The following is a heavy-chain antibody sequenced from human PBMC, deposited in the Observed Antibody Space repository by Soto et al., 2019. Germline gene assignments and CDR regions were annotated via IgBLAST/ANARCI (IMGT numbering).Heavy chain of an antibody. Sequence: QVQLVESGGGVVQPGRSLRLSCAASGFTFSSYGMHWVRQAPGKGLEWVAVISYDGSNKYYADSVKGRFTISRDNSKNTRYLQMNSLRAEDTAVYYCANGGSSSTRGNWYFDLWGRGTLVTVSS. D-gene: IGHD6-6*01. V-gene: IGHV3-30*18. CDR2: ISYDGSNK. CDR1: GFTFSSYG. J-gene: IGHJ2*01. CDR3: ANGGSSSTRGNWYFDL.